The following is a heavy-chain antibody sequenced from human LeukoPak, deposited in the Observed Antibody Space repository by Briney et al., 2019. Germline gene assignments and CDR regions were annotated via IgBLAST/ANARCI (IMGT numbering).Heavy chain of an antibody. D-gene: IGHD2-15*01. CDR3: ARQLGYCSDGSCYFDY. V-gene: IGHV3-23*01. J-gene: IGHJ4*02. Sequence: PGGSLRLSCAASGFTFSNYAMSWVRQAPGRGLEWVSAISTSGGSTYHADSVKGRFTISRDNSENTLHLQMNSLRAEDTAVYLCARQLGYCSDGSCYFDYWGLGTLVTVSS. CDR2: ISTSGGST. CDR1: GFTFSNYA.